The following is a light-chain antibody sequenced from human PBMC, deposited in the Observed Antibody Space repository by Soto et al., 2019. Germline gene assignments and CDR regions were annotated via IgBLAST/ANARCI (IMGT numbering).Light chain of an antibody. Sequence: EIVLTQSPGTLSLSPGERATLSCRASQSVSSSYLAWYQQKPGQAPRLLIYGASSMATGIPDRFSGSGSETDFTLTISRLEPEDFAVYYCQQYGSSPFTFGAGTKVDIK. CDR1: QSVSSSY. CDR2: GAS. CDR3: QQYGSSPFT. J-gene: IGKJ3*01. V-gene: IGKV3-20*01.